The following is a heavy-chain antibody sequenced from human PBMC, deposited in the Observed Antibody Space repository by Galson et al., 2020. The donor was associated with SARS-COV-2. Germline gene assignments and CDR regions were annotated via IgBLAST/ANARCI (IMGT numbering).Heavy chain of an antibody. Sequence: GESLKISCAVSGFTFKDYWMSWFRQASGKGLEWVANIRGDGSETNYADSVKGRFSISRDNDENSLYLQMNSLRVDDTAVYYCTREGWQGGYWGQGTRVTVSS. V-gene: IGHV3-7*01. J-gene: IGHJ4*02. CDR1: GFTFKDYW. CDR3: TREGWQGGY. CDR2: IRGDGSET. D-gene: IGHD6-19*01.